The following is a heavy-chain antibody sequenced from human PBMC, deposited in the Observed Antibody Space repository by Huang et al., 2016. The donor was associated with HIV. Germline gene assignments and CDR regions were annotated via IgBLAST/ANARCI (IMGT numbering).Heavy chain of an antibody. D-gene: IGHD2-8*02. CDR2: SSYGGNGR. J-gene: IGHJ5*01. Sequence: QVWLVESGGGVVQPGRPLRLSCVGSGFSFSSYGIHWVRQAPGKGLEWVAFSSYGGNGRSYAGAAKGRFSISRQNAKSTVSLQMNSLRVEDSGVYFCAKGSGHFDSWGQGTLVTVSP. CDR1: GFSFSSYG. V-gene: IGHV3-30*18. CDR3: AKGSGHFDS.